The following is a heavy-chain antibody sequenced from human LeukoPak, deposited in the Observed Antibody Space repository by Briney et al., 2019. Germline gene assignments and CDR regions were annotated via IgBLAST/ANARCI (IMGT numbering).Heavy chain of an antibody. CDR1: GGSISSGGYS. Sequence: SQTLSLTCAVSGGSISSGGYSWSWIRQPPGKGLEWIGYIFYSGGSNYNPSLKSRVTISVDTSKNHFSLKLSSVTAADTAVYYCARLGSTFDIWGQGTMVTVSS. V-gene: IGHV4-30-4*07. J-gene: IGHJ3*02. CDR3: ARLGSTFDI. D-gene: IGHD2-2*01. CDR2: IFYSGGS.